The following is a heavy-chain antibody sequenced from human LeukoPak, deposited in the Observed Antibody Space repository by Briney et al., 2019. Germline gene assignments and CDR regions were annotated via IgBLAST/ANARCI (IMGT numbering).Heavy chain of an antibody. CDR3: ASIPAAMPEYFQH. Sequence: ASVKVSCKASGYTFTSYYMHWVRQAPGQGREWMGIIKPSGGSTSYAQKFQGRVTMTRDTSTSTVYMELSSLRSEDTAVYYCASIPAAMPEYFQHWGQGTLVTVSS. J-gene: IGHJ1*01. CDR2: IKPSGGST. CDR1: GYTFTSYY. V-gene: IGHV1-46*01. D-gene: IGHD2-2*01.